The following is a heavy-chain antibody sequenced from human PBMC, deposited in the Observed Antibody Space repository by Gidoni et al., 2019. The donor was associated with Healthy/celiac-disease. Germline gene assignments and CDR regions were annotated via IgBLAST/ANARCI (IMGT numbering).Heavy chain of an antibody. J-gene: IGHJ4*02. Sequence: QVQLQESGPGLVHPSETLSLTCTVSGGSVSSGSYYWSWIRQPPGKGLEWIGYIYYSGSTNYNPSLKSRVTISVDTSKNQFSLKLSSVTAADTAVYYCAREWGPNGAPDYWGQGTLVTVSS. CDR1: GGSVSSGSYY. CDR2: IYYSGST. D-gene: IGHD3-16*01. V-gene: IGHV4-61*01. CDR3: AREWGPNGAPDY.